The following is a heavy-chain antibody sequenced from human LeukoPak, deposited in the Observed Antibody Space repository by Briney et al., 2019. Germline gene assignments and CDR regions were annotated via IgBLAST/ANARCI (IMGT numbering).Heavy chain of an antibody. CDR2: INPNSGGT. CDR3: ARTRGGYTLDY. CDR1: GYTSTSYG. V-gene: IGHV1-2*06. J-gene: IGHJ4*02. D-gene: IGHD5-12*01. Sequence: ASVKVSCKASGYTSTSYGISWVRQAPGQGLEWMGRINPNSGGTNYAQKFQGRVTMTRDTSISTAYMELSRLRSDDTAVYYCARTRGGYTLDYWGQGTLVTVSS.